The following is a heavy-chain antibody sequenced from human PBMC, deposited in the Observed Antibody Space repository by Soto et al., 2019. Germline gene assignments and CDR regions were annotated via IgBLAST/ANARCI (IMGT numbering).Heavy chain of an antibody. CDR1: GVSFSGYY. D-gene: IGHD4-4*01. V-gene: IGHV4-34*01. CDR3: ARDYIFYYYGMDV. Sequence: SETLSLTCAVSGVSFSGYYCSWIRQPPGKGLEWIGEINHSGSTNYNPSLKSRVTISVDTSKNQFSLKLSSVTAADTAVYYCARDYIFYYYGMDVWGQGTTVTVYS. J-gene: IGHJ6*02. CDR2: INHSGST.